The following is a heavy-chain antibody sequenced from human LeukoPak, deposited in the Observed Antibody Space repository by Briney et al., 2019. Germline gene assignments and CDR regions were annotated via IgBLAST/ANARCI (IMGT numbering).Heavy chain of an antibody. J-gene: IGHJ4*02. CDR3: ARVRPAISY. CDR1: GFMFRSYW. Sequence: GGSLRLSCGASGFMFRSYWMSWVRQAPGKGLEWVANIKEGGSEKHHVDSVKGRFTISRDNAKNSLYLQMNSLRAEDTAVYYCARVRPAISYWGQGTLVTVSS. V-gene: IGHV3-7*01. CDR2: IKEGGSEK. D-gene: IGHD3-3*02.